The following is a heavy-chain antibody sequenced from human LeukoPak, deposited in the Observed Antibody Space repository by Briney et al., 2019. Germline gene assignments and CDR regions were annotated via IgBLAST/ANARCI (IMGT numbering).Heavy chain of an antibody. V-gene: IGHV3-15*01. D-gene: IGHD1-20*01. CDR2: IKRMGDPGTT. J-gene: IGHJ4*02. CDR3: STTGITGTEINN. CDR1: GFTFSNYA. Sequence: PGGSLRLSCAASGFTFSNYAMSWVRQAPGKGLEWVARIKRMGDPGTTDFAAPVKGRFTISRDDSTNTVYLQMNSLKTEDTALYYCSTTGITGTEINNWGQGTLVIVSS.